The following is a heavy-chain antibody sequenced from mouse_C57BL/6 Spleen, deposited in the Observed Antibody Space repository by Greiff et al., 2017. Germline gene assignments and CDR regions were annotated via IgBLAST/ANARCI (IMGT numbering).Heavy chain of an antibody. J-gene: IGHJ3*01. D-gene: IGHD4-1*01. CDR2: IHPNSGST. V-gene: IGHV1-64*01. Sequence: QVQLQQPGAELVKPGASVKLSCKASGYTFTSYWMHWVKQRPGQGLEWIGMIHPNSGSTNYNEKFKSKATLTVDKSSSTAYMQLRSLTSEDSAVYYCARSGAWDLIAYWGQGTLVTVSA. CDR3: ARSGAWDLIAY. CDR1: GYTFTSYW.